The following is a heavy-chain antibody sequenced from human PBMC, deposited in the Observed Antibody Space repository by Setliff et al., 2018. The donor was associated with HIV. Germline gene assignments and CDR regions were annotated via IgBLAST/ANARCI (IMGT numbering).Heavy chain of an antibody. CDR2: IYHTGSS. Sequence: PSETLSLTCAVSGYSISSGYYWGWIRQPPGKGLEWIGNIYHTGSSYYNPSLNDRATISLDTSKNQFSLKLNSVTAADTAVYYCARDVLDYWGQGTLVTVSS. V-gene: IGHV4-38-2*02. J-gene: IGHJ4*02. CDR1: GYSISSGYY. CDR3: ARDVLDY.